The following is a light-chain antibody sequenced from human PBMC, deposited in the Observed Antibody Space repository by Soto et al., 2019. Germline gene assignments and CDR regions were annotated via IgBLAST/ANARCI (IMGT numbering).Light chain of an antibody. CDR3: QQYDNLPLT. J-gene: IGKJ4*01. CDR2: DAS. V-gene: IGKV1-33*01. Sequence: DIPMTQSPSSLSASVGDRVTITCQASQDISNYLNWYQQKPGKAPKLLIYDASNMETGVTSRFSGSGPGTDFTFTISSLQPEAIATYYCQQYDNLPLTFGGGTKVEIK. CDR1: QDISNY.